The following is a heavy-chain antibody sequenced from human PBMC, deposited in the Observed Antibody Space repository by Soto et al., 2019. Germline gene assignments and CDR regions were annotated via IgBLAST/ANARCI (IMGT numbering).Heavy chain of an antibody. CDR3: AGLIPELAYDY. CDR1: GGSISSGGYS. Sequence: PSETLSLTCAVSGGSISSGGYSWSWIRQPPGKGLEWIGYIYHSGSTYYNPSLKSRATISVDRSKNQFSLKLSSVTAADTAVYYCAGLIPELAYDYWGQGTLVTVAS. D-gene: IGHD1-26*01. V-gene: IGHV4-30-2*01. J-gene: IGHJ4*02. CDR2: IYHSGST.